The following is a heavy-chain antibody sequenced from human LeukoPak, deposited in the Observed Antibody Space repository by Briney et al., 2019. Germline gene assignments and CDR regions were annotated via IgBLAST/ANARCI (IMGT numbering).Heavy chain of an antibody. CDR3: AKDWGYASGTYYTL. Sequence: PGGSLRLSCAASGFTFSSYAMSWVGQAPGKGLEWVSTINAAAGSTYYADSVKDRFTISRDNSKNTLYLQMSSLRAEDTAVYYCAKDWGYASGTYYTLWGQGTLVTVSS. CDR1: GFTFSSYA. J-gene: IGHJ4*02. V-gene: IGHV3-23*01. D-gene: IGHD3-10*01. CDR2: INAAAGST.